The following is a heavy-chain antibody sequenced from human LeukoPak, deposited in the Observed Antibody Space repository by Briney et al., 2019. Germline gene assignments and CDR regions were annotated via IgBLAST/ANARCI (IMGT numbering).Heavy chain of an antibody. CDR3: ARRPTGDPKFDY. CDR2: IYSSGST. CDR1: GGSISNYF. V-gene: IGHV4-59*08. J-gene: IGHJ4*02. D-gene: IGHD7-27*01. Sequence: SEPLSLTCSVSGGSISNYFWTWIRQPPGKGLEWIGYIYSSGSTYHNPSLKSRVTILVDTSKNRFSLKLSTVTAADTAVYYCARRPTGDPKFDYWGQGTVDPVSS.